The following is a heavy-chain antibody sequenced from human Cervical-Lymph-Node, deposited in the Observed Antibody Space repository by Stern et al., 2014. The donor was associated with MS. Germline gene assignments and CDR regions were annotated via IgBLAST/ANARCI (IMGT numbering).Heavy chain of an antibody. Sequence: VQLVQSGAEVKKPGESLKISCQGSGYSFTSYWIGWVRPMPGKGLEWMGSIFPGDSDTRYSSAFQGPVTISADKSNRTAYLQWSSLKASDTAMYYCARPKDYGDFKNWGQGTLVTVSS. D-gene: IGHD4-17*01. CDR3: ARPKDYGDFKN. CDR1: GYSFTSYW. CDR2: IFPGDSDT. J-gene: IGHJ4*02. V-gene: IGHV5-51*03.